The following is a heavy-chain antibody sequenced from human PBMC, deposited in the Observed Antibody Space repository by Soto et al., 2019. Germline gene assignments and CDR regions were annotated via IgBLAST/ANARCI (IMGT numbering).Heavy chain of an antibody. D-gene: IGHD6-13*01. V-gene: IGHV3-30*18. CDR2: ISYDENNK. CDR3: AKSISWFHFDY. Sequence: QVQLVESGGGVVQPGGSLRLSCVASGFTFSSYFMHWVRQAPGKGLEWVAVISYDENNKYYADAVRGRFTISRDNSTNTLYLQMNSLRAEDTGLYYGAKSISWFHFDYWGQGTLVTGSS. CDR1: GFTFSSYF. J-gene: IGHJ4*02.